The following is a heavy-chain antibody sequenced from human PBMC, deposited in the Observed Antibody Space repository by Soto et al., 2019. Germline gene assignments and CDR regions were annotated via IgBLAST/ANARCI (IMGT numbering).Heavy chain of an antibody. CDR1: GGTFSSYA. Sequence: ASVKVSCKASGGTFSSYAISWVRQAPGQGLEWMGGIIPIFGTANYAQKFQGRVTITADESTSTAYMELSSLRSEDTAVYYCARVGLYYDILTGYSQNWFDPWGQGTLVTISS. CDR3: ARVGLYYDILTGYSQNWFDP. CDR2: IIPIFGTA. J-gene: IGHJ5*02. V-gene: IGHV1-69*13. D-gene: IGHD3-9*01.